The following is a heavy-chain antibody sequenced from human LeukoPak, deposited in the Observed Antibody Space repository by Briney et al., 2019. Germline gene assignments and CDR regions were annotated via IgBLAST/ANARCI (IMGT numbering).Heavy chain of an antibody. Sequence: ASETLSLTCTVSGDSISNYSWSWIRQPPGKGLEWIGYIYYSGSANYNPSLKSRVTISVDTSKNQFSLKLSSVTAADTAVYYCARDPYATDAFDIWGQGTMVTVSS. CDR2: IYYSGSA. CDR1: GDSISNYS. V-gene: IGHV4-59*01. CDR3: ARDPYATDAFDI. D-gene: IGHD2-8*01. J-gene: IGHJ3*02.